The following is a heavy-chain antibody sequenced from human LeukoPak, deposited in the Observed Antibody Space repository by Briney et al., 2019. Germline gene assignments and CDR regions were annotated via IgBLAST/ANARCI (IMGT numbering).Heavy chain of an antibody. D-gene: IGHD3-3*01. CDR1: GGSISSSRYY. Sequence: SETLSLTCTVSGGSISSSRYYWGWIRQPPGKGLEWIGSIYYSGSTYYNPSLKSRVTISVDTSKNQFSLKLSSVTAADTAVYYCARSPGDYDFWSGYSHWYFDLWGRGTLVTVSS. V-gene: IGHV4-39*01. CDR2: IYYSGST. CDR3: ARSPGDYDFWSGYSHWYFDL. J-gene: IGHJ2*01.